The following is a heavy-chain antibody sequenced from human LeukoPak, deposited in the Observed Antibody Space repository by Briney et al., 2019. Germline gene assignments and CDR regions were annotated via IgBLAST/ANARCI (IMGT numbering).Heavy chain of an antibody. Sequence: TLSLTCAVSGGSISSGDYYWSWIRQPPGKGLEWIGYVYYSGSTYYNPSLKSRVTISVDTSKNQFSLKLSSVTAADTAVYYCASLYYYGSGSYPDWGQGTLVTVSS. J-gene: IGHJ4*02. CDR3: ASLYYYGSGSYPD. D-gene: IGHD3-10*01. V-gene: IGHV4-30-4*01. CDR1: GGSISSGDYY. CDR2: VYYSGST.